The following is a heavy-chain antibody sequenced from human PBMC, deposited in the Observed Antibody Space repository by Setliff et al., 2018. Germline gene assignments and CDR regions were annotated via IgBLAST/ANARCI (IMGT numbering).Heavy chain of an antibody. CDR3: ARSFDSGFYHQRDAYDI. D-gene: IGHD5-12*01. CDR1: GYTFNHYG. J-gene: IGHJ3*02. CDR2: ISAHSGNT. V-gene: IGHV1-18*01. Sequence: ASVKVSCKASGYTFNHYGITWVRLAPGQGLEWMGWISAHSGNTFYAPQFQGRFTMTTDTSTSTAYMELRSLRYDDTAVYYCARSFDSGFYHQRDAYDIWGQGTLVT.